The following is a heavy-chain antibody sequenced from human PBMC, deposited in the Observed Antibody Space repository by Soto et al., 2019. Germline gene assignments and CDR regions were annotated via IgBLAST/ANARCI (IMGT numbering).Heavy chain of an antibody. CDR1: GGTFSSYT. V-gene: IGHV1-69*02. J-gene: IGHJ6*02. CDR2: IIPILGIA. Sequence: GASVKVSCKASGGTFSSYTISWVRQAPGQGLEWMGRIIPILGIANYAQKFQGRVTITADKSTSTAYMELSSLRSEDTAVYYCARVYCSSTSCYKYYYYGMDVWGQGTTVTVSS. CDR3: ARVYCSSTSCYKYYYYGMDV. D-gene: IGHD2-2*01.